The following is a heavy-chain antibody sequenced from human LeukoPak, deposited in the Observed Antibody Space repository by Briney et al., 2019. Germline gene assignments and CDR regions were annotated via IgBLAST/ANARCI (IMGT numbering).Heavy chain of an antibody. CDR2: IYYSGST. D-gene: IGHD3-16*01. CDR3: AMGSIPDNWFDP. Sequence: SETLSLTCTVSGGSISSSSYYWGWIRQPPGKGLEWIGSIYYSGSTYYNPSLKSRVTISVDTSKNQFSLKLSSVTAADTAVYYCAMGSIPDNWFDPWGQGTLVTVSS. CDR1: GGSISSSSYY. J-gene: IGHJ5*02. V-gene: IGHV4-39*01.